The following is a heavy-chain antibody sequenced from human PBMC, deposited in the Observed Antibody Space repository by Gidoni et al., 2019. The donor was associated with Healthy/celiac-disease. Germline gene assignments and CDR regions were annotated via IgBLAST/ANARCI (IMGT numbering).Heavy chain of an antibody. V-gene: IGHV3-23*01. CDR2: ISGSGATT. CDR1: GFTFSSYA. CDR3: AKEGYSYGSDY. Sequence: EVQLLESGGGLLQPGGSLRPSCAASGFTFSSYAMTWVRQAPGKGLEWLSAISGSGATTYYAGSVKSRFTSSRDKSKNTLYLQMNSLRAEDTAVYYCAKEGYSYGSDYWGQGTLVTVSS. J-gene: IGHJ4*02. D-gene: IGHD5-18*01.